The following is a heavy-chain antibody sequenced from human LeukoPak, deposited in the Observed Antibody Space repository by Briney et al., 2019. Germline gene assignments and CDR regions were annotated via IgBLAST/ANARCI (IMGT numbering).Heavy chain of an antibody. J-gene: IGHJ6*03. CDR1: GYTFTSYA. V-gene: IGHV7-4-1*02. Sequence: GASVKVSCKASGYTFTSYAMNWVRQAPGQGLEWMGWINTNTGNPTYAQGFTGRFVFSLDTSVSTAYLQISSLKAEGTAVYYCARATPPLYDSSGYTLRYYYYYMDVWGKGTTVTVSS. CDR3: ARATPPLYDSSGYTLRYYYYYMDV. D-gene: IGHD3-22*01. CDR2: INTNTGNP.